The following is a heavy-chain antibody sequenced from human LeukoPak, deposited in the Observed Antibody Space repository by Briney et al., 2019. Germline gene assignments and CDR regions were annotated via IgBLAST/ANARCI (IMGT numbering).Heavy chain of an antibody. V-gene: IGHV3-11*04. Sequence: GGSLRLSCAASRFTFSNYAMSWIRQAPGKGLEWVSTIKGIGPTTYYADSLKGRFTISRDNAKNSLFLQMSSLRADDTAVYSCARGADGVSSNSRGWFDPWGQGTLVTVSS. CDR1: RFTFSNYA. J-gene: IGHJ5*02. D-gene: IGHD2-15*01. CDR2: IKGIGPTT. CDR3: ARGADGVSSNSRGWFDP.